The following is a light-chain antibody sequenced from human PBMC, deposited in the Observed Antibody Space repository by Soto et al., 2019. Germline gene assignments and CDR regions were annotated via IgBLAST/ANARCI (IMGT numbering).Light chain of an antibody. CDR2: GAS. V-gene: IGKV3-20*01. J-gene: IGKJ1*01. Sequence: EIVLTQSPGTLSLSPGEIAALSCRASQSVSSSYLAWYQQKPGQAPRLLIYGASSRATGIPDRFSGSGYGTDFTLTISRLEPQDFAVYYCQQYGRSQTFGQGTKVDIK. CDR3: QQYGRSQT. CDR1: QSVSSSY.